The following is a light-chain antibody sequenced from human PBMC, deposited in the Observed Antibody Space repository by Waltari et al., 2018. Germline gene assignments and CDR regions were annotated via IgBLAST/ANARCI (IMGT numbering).Light chain of an antibody. CDR3: QQYGSSPYT. CDR2: GAS. V-gene: IGKV3-20*01. CDR1: QTVSNNY. J-gene: IGKJ2*01. Sequence: EIVLTQSPGTLSLSAGERATLSCRASQTVSNNYLAWYQQQPGQAARLLIYGASTRATGIKDKFRGSGVGADFTLTISRLDTEDFAMYFCQQYGSSPYTFGQGTKLE.